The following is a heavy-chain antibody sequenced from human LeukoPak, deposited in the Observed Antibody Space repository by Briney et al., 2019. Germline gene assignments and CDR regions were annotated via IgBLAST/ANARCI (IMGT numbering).Heavy chain of an antibody. Sequence: SETLSLTCSVSGYSVSSGFYWGWIRQPPGKGLEWIGSIFHSGFTYHNPSLKSRVTMSVDTSKNQFSLKLSSVTAADTAVYCCARGEVTMVRGVPWYFDYWGQGTLVTVSS. CDR3: ARGEVTMVRGVPWYFDY. D-gene: IGHD3-10*01. V-gene: IGHV4-38-2*02. J-gene: IGHJ4*02. CDR2: IFHSGFT. CDR1: GYSVSSGFY.